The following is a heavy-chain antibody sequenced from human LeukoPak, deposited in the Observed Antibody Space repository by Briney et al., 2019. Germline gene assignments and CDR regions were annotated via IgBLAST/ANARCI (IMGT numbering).Heavy chain of an antibody. CDR2: LSGSGDRT. CDR1: GFTFSSYA. J-gene: IGHJ2*01. D-gene: IGHD3-10*01. V-gene: IGHV3-23*01. Sequence: PGGSLRLSCAASGFTFSSYAMSWVRQAPGKGLDWVSALSGSGDRTYYADSVKGRFTVSRDNSKNTLYLQMNSLRAEDTALYYCAKDQDFYGSGSPWYFDHWGRGTLVTVSS. CDR3: AKDQDFYGSGSPWYFDH.